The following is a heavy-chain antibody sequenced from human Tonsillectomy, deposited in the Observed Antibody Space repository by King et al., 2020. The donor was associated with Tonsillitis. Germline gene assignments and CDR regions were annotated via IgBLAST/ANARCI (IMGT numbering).Heavy chain of an antibody. V-gene: IGHV5-10-1*03. CDR3: ATRYYYDSSGPDINYYYYMDV. D-gene: IGHD3-22*01. Sequence: QLVQSGAEVKKPGESLRISCKGSGYSFTSYWISWVRQMPGKGLEWMGRIDPSDSYTNYSPSFQGHVTISADKSISTAYLQWSSLKASDTAMYYCATRYYYDSSGPDINYYYYMDVWDKGTTVTVSS. CDR1: GYSFTSYW. J-gene: IGHJ6*03. CDR2: IDPSDSYT.